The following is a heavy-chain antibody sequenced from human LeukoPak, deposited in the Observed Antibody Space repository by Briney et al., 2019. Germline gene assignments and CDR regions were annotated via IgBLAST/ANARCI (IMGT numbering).Heavy chain of an antibody. CDR2: ISGGGGST. CDR3: AKPQSDISGWYFDY. D-gene: IGHD6-19*01. CDR1: GFTFNNYA. Sequence: AGGSLRLSCAASGFTFNNYAMSWVRQALGKGLEWVSAISGGGGSTYYADSLKGRFTISRDNSKNTLYLQMNSLRAEDTAVYYCAKPQSDISGWYFDYWGQGALVTVSS. V-gene: IGHV3-23*01. J-gene: IGHJ4*02.